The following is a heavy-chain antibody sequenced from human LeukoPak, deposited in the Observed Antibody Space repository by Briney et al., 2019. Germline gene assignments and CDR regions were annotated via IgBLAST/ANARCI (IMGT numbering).Heavy chain of an antibody. D-gene: IGHD4-17*01. Sequence: SETLSLTCTVSGGSISSYYWSWILQPPGKGLEWIGYIYYSGSTNYNPSLKSRVTISVDTSKNQFSPKLSSVTAADTAVYYCARVHYTTNYFDYWGQGTLVTVSS. V-gene: IGHV4-59*01. J-gene: IGHJ4*02. CDR3: ARVHYTTNYFDY. CDR1: GGSISSYY. CDR2: IYYSGST.